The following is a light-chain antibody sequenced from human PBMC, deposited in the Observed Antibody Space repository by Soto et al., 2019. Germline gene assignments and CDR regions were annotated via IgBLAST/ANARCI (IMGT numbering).Light chain of an antibody. CDR2: SND. Sequence: QSVLTQPPSASGTPGQRVSISCSGSSSNIGSNTVNWYQQLPGTAPKLLLYSNDQRPSGVPDRFSGSKSGTSASLAISGLRSEDEADYYCATWDDSLNAVLFGGGTQLTVL. CDR1: SSNIGSNT. V-gene: IGLV1-44*01. J-gene: IGLJ3*02. CDR3: ATWDDSLNAVL.